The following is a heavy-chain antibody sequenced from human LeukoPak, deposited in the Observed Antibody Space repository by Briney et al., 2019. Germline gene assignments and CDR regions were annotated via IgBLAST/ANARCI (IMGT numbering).Heavy chain of an antibody. CDR2: ISYDENDK. V-gene: IGHV3-30*18. CDR1: GSTFISYG. D-gene: IGHD1-26*01. Sequence: PGGSLKPSLAPAGSTFISYGRHWVRQPPGKGLEWVAVISYDENDKYYGDSVKGRFTITRDNYENPLYLQMNSLRTEGTAVYYCAKERWEVKRPFDYWGQGTLVAVSS. J-gene: IGHJ4*02. CDR3: AKERWEVKRPFDY.